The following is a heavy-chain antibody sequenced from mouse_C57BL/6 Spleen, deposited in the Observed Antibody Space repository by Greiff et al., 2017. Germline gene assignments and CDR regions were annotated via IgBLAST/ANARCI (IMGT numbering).Heavy chain of an antibody. CDR1: GYTFTSYW. CDR3: ARRDDYDDAMDY. CDR2: IDPSDSYT. Sequence: QVQLQQPGAELVMPGASVKLSCKASGYTFTSYWMHWVKQRPGQGLEWIGEIDPSDSYTNYNQKFKGKSTLTVDKSSSTAYMQLSSLTSEDSAVYYCARRDDYDDAMDYWGQGTSVTVSS. V-gene: IGHV1-69*01. J-gene: IGHJ4*01. D-gene: IGHD2-4*01.